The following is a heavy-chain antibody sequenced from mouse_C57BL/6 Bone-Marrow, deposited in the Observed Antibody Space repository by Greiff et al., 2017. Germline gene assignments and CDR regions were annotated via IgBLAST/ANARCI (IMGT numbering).Heavy chain of an antibody. Sequence: QVQLQQPGAELVKPGASVKLSCKASGYTFTSYWMQWVKQRPGQGLEWIGEIDPSDSYTNYNQKFKGKATLTVDTSSSTAYMQLSSLTSEDSAVYYGARHDCDGDYYAMDYWGQGTSVTVSS. CDR3: ARHDCDGDYYAMDY. CDR2: IDPSDSYT. J-gene: IGHJ4*01. CDR1: GYTFTSYW. V-gene: IGHV1-50*01.